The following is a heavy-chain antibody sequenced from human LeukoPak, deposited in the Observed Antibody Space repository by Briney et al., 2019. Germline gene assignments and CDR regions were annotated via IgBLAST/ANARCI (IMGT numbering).Heavy chain of an antibody. CDR3: AREGSTSGTNWFDP. CDR2: IYHSGST. CDR1: DYSITSDYY. Sequence: SETLSLTCAVSDYSITSDYYWGWIRQPPGKGLEWIGSIYHSGSTYYNPSLKSRVTISVDTSKNQFSLKLTSVTAADTAVYYCAREGSTSGTNWFDPWGQGTLVTVSS. V-gene: IGHV4-38-2*02. D-gene: IGHD3-10*01. J-gene: IGHJ5*02.